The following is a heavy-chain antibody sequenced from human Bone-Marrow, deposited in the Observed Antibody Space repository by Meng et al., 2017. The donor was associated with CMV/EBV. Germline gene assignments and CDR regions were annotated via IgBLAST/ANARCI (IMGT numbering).Heavy chain of an antibody. D-gene: IGHD3-10*01. CDR3: ARWGSGSRHFDY. CDR1: GDSIDNYY. J-gene: IGHJ4*02. Sequence: SDTLSLPGTVSGDSIDNYYWNWIRRPPGKGLDWIGYVHYSGSTIYNPSLKSRVTISLHTSKSQFSLSLSSVTAADTAVYYCARWGSGSRHFDYWGQGTLVTVSS. CDR2: VHYSGST. V-gene: IGHV4-59*01.